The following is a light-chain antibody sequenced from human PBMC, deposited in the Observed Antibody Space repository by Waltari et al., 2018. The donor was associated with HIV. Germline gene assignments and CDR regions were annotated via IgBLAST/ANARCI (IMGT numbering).Light chain of an antibody. CDR1: NVGSKD. CDR3: QVWDIISAYVI. V-gene: IGLV3-21*02. J-gene: IGLJ2*01. CDR2: DDS. Sequence: SSVLTQPLSEPVASDQTVIMTGEGNNVGSKDVNWYQQKPGQAPVLVVYDDSDWPSGIPERFSGSKSGNTATLSISRVEVGDGADYYCQVWDIISAYVIFGGGTKLTVL.